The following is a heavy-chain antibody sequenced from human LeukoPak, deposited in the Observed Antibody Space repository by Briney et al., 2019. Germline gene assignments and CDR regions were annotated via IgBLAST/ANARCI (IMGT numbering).Heavy chain of an antibody. D-gene: IGHD2-15*01. Sequence: GGSLRLSCAAPRFTFDDYAMHWVRQAPGKGLEWVSLITGDGGTTYYADSVKGRFTISRDNSKNTLYLQMNSLRAEDTAVYYCAKLGSVVVVASTHDHWGQGTLVTVSS. J-gene: IGHJ4*02. CDR2: ITGDGGTT. V-gene: IGHV3-43*02. CDR1: RFTFDDYA. CDR3: AKLGSVVVVASTHDH.